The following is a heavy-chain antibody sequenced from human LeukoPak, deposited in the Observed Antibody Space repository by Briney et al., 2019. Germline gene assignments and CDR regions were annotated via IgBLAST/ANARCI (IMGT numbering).Heavy chain of an antibody. CDR3: AKSSAQGFGGSFPYYFDY. J-gene: IGHJ4*02. CDR1: GFTFSSYA. V-gene: IGHV3-23*01. D-gene: IGHD2-15*01. CDR2: ISGSGGST. Sequence: GGSLRLSCAASGFTFSSYAMSWVRQAPGKGLEWVSAISGSGGSTYYADSVKGRFTISRDNSKNTLYLQMNSLRAEDTAVYYCAKSSAQGFGGSFPYYFDYWGQGTLVTVSS.